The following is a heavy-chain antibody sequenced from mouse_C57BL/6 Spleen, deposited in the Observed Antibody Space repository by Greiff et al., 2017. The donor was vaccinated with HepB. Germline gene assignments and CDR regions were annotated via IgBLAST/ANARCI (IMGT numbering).Heavy chain of an antibody. V-gene: IGHV5-17*01. CDR1: GFTFSDYG. Sequence: EVQRVESGGGLVKPGGSLKLSCAASGFTFSDYGMHWVRQAPEKGLEWVAYISSGSSTIYYADTVKGRFTISRDNAKNTLFLQMTSLRSEDTAMYYCASGGYYYGSSSLDYWGQGTTLTVSS. CDR2: ISSGSSTI. CDR3: ASGGYYYGSSSLDY. D-gene: IGHD1-1*01. J-gene: IGHJ2*01.